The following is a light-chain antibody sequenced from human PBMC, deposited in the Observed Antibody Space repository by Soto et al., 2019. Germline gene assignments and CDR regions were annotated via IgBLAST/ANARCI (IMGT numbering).Light chain of an antibody. J-gene: IGKJ2*01. CDR3: EQRSNWPPYT. V-gene: IGKV3-11*01. CDR1: QSVSSY. Sequence: EIVLTQSPATLSLSPGERATLSCRASQSVSSYLAWYQQKPGPAPRLLIYDASNSTTGIAARFSGSGSGTDVALTISSLEREDFAVYYCEQRSNWPPYTFGQGTKLEIK. CDR2: DAS.